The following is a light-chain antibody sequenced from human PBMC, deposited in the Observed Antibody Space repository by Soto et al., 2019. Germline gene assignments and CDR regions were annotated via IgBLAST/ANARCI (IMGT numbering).Light chain of an antibody. Sequence: QSALTQPPSVSGAPGQGVTISCTGSSFNIGANYDVHWYQHLPGTGPKLLIYANSFRPSGVPDRVSASESGSSASLAITGLQAEDEADYYCQSYDARLSAYVFGTGTKLTVL. V-gene: IGLV1-40*01. CDR1: SFNIGANYD. J-gene: IGLJ1*01. CDR3: QSYDARLSAYV. CDR2: ANS.